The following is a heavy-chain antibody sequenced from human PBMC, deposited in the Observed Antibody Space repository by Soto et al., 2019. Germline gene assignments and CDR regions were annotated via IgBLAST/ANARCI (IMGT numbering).Heavy chain of an antibody. CDR2: VSYDGSNQ. CDR3: ARDRRGLDDS. V-gene: IGHV3-30-3*01. J-gene: IGHJ4*02. CDR1: GFTFGTYA. D-gene: IGHD3-16*01. Sequence: QVQLVESGGGVVQPGMSLRLSCAASGFTFGTYAMHWVRQAPGKGLEWVAFVSYDGSNQYYADSVKGRFTISRDNSKNTVYLQMNSLRAEDTAVYFCARDRRGLDDSGGQGTLVTVSS.